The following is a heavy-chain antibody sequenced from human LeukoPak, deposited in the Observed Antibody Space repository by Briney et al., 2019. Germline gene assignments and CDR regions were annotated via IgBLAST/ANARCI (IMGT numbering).Heavy chain of an antibody. CDR3: ARDIGNSGFNLDY. V-gene: IGHV3-33*01. CDR1: GFTFSTHG. J-gene: IGHJ4*02. CDR2: IWHDGGRK. Sequence: PGRSLRLSCVVSGFTFSTHGFHWVRQAPGQGLEWVSVIWHDGGRKEYADSVRGRFTISRDNSNLYLQMNSLRAEDTAIYYCARDIGNSGFNLDYWGQGTPVTVSS. D-gene: IGHD5-12*01.